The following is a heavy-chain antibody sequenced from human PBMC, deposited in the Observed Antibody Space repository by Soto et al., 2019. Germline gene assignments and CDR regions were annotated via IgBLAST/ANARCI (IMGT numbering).Heavy chain of an antibody. Sequence: PLETLSLTCTVSGGSISSSLCHWGWIRPPPGKGLEWIVSIKYSGTTFYNPTLKSRVTLSVDTSKNQFSLKLTSVTAADTAVYYCARRYGGNFDYWGQGTLVTVSS. CDR1: GGSISSSLCH. CDR3: ARRYGGNFDY. V-gene: IGHV4-39*07. J-gene: IGHJ4*02. CDR2: IKYSGTT. D-gene: IGHD1-26*01.